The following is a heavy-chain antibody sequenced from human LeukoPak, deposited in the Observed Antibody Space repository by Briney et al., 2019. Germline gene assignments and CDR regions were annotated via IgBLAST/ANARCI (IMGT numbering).Heavy chain of an antibody. CDR3: ARGVGHRGQEHSYVYYFDY. D-gene: IGHD5-18*01. J-gene: IGHJ4*02. Sequence: GASVKVSCKASGYTFTSYDINWVRQAPGQGLEWMGWINPNSGNTDYAQKFQGRVTITRDTSISTAYMELSSLRSEDTAVYYCARGVGHRGQEHSYVYYFDYWGQGPLVTVSS. CDR2: INPNSGNT. V-gene: IGHV1-8*01. CDR1: GYTFTSYD.